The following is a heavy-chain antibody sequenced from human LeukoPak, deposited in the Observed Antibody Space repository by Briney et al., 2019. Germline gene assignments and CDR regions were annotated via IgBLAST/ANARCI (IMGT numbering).Heavy chain of an antibody. J-gene: IGHJ6*03. CDR3: ARWHYYDSSGYYDDYYYMDV. CDR1: GGTFSSYA. Sequence: SVKVSCKASGGTFSSYAISWVRQAPGQGLEWMGGIIPIFGTANYAQKFQGRVTITADESTSTAYMELSSLRSEDTAVYYCARWHYYDSSGYYDDYYYMDVWGKGTTVTVSS. V-gene: IGHV1-69*13. D-gene: IGHD3-22*01. CDR2: IIPIFGTA.